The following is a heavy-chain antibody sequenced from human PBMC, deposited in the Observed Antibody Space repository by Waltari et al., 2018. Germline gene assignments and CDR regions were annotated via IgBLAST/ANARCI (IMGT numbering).Heavy chain of an antibody. J-gene: IGHJ5*02. Sequence: EVQLVESGGGLVQPGGSLRLSCAASGFTFSDHYMDWVRQAPGKGLEWVGRTRKKAHSYATDYAASVKGRFTISRDDSKNSLYLQMNSLTSEDTAVYFCSRGPQAAGNQLDPWGQGTLVTVSS. CDR1: GFTFSDHY. CDR3: SRGPQAAGNQLDP. CDR2: TRKKAHSYAT. V-gene: IGHV3-72*01.